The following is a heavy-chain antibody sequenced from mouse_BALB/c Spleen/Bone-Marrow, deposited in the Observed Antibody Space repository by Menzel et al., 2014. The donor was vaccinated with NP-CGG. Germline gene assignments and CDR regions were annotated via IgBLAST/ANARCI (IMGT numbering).Heavy chain of an antibody. CDR1: GYTFXEYT. CDR2: FNPNNGGT. V-gene: IGHV1-18*01. D-gene: IGHD2-4*01. J-gene: IGHJ3*01. CDR3: AREEAFDYVIAY. Sequence: DVQLVESGPELVTPGASVKISCKPSGYTFXEYTMHWVKQSHGKSLEWIGVFNPNNGGTSYNQKFKGKATLTVDKSSSTAYMELRSLTSEDSAVYYCAREEAFDYVIAYWGQGTLVTVSA.